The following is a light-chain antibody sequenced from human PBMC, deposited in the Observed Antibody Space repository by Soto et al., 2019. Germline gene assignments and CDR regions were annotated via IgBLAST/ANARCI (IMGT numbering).Light chain of an antibody. J-gene: IGKJ1*01. CDR3: QQYGTSPWT. CDR1: QSVTNNY. Sequence: EIVLTQSPGTLSLSPGERATLSCRASQSVTNNYIAWYQQKPGQAPRLLIYDASRRATGIPDRFSGSGSGTDFTLTISRLEPEDFALFHCQQYGTSPWTFDQGTRVEIK. V-gene: IGKV3-20*01. CDR2: DAS.